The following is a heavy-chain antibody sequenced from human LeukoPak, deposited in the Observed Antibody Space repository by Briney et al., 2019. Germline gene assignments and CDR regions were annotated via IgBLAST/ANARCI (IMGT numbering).Heavy chain of an antibody. Sequence: PSETLSLTCAVYGGSFSGYYWSWIRQPPGKGLEWIGEINHRGSTNYNPSLKSRVTISVDTSKNQFSLKLSSVTAADTAVYYCARDIVVVVAATPEIDYYYGMDVWGQGTTVTVSS. CDR2: INHRGST. CDR1: GGSFSGYY. D-gene: IGHD2-15*01. V-gene: IGHV4-34*01. CDR3: ARDIVVVVAATPEIDYYYGMDV. J-gene: IGHJ6*02.